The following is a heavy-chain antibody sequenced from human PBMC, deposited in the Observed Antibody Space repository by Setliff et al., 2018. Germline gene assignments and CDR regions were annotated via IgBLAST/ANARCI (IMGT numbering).Heavy chain of an antibody. CDR2: ISLYDGHT. CDR1: GYNFKTYA. Sequence: ASVKVSCKASGYNFKTYAISWVRQAPGQGLEWMGFISLYDGHTNYAQNFQGRLTVTTGTSITTAYMDLGRLMSHDTAVYFCARVSEQYLAFDYWGQGTLVTVSS. V-gene: IGHV1-18*01. CDR3: ARVSEQYLAFDY. J-gene: IGHJ4*02. D-gene: IGHD4-4*01.